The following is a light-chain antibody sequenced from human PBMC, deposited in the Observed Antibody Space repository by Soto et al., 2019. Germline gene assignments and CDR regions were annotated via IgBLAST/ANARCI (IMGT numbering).Light chain of an antibody. J-gene: IGKJ4*01. CDR3: QQRSNWQVT. Sequence: EIVLTQSPGTLSLSPGERATLSCRASQSVSSNYLAWYQQKPGQAPRLLIYGASNRATGIPARFSGSGSGTDFTLTISSLEPEDFAVYYCQQRSNWQVTFGGGTKVDIK. V-gene: IGKV3D-20*02. CDR2: GAS. CDR1: QSVSSNY.